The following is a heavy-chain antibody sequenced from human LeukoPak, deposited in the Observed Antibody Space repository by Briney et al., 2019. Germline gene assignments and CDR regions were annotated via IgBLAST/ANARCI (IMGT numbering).Heavy chain of an antibody. D-gene: IGHD4-23*01. CDR3: AKDLRWDHPGLDP. Sequence: ASVKVSCKASGYTFTSYYLHWVRQAPGRGLEWMGIINPGGGSTSYAQKFQDRVTMTRDTSTSTVYMELNSLRSEDTAVYYCAKDLRWDHPGLDPWGQGTLVIVSS. CDR2: INPGGGST. V-gene: IGHV1-46*01. J-gene: IGHJ5*02. CDR1: GYTFTSYY.